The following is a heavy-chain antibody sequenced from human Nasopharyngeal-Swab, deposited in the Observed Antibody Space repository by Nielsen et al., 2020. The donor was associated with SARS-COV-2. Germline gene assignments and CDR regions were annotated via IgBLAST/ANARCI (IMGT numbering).Heavy chain of an antibody. Sequence: GGSLRLSCAASGFNFGRFTIHWVRQAPGKGLEWVCLMNGAGNRLYADSVKGRFTISRDNKRGSLYLQMNSLRTEDTALYYCVKERGGGWPTFDHWGQGTLVTVSS. CDR3: VKERGGGWPTFDH. V-gene: IGHV3-43*01. CDR1: GFNFGRFT. D-gene: IGHD6-19*01. J-gene: IGHJ4*02. CDR2: MNGAGNR.